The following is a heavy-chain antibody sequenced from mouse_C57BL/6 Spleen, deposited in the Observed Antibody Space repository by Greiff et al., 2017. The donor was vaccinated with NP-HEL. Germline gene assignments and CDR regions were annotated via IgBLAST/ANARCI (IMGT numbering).Heavy chain of an antibody. J-gene: IGHJ3*01. CDR2: ISDGGSYT. CDR1: GFTFSSYA. Sequence: EVQLVESGGGLVKPGGSLKLSCAASGFTFSSYAMSWVRQTPEKRLEWVATISDGGSYTYYPDNVKGRFTISRDNAKNNLYLQMSHLKSEDTAMYYCARDNGGDDWFAYWGQGTLVTVSA. CDR3: ARDNGGDDWFAY. V-gene: IGHV5-4*01. D-gene: IGHD3-3*01.